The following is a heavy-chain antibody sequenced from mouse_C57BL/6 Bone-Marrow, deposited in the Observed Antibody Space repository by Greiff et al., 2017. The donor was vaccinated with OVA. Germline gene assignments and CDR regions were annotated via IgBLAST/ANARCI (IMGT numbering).Heavy chain of an antibody. CDR2: INPYNGGT. J-gene: IGHJ4*01. Sequence: VHVKQSGPVLVKPGASVKMSCKASGYTFTDYYMNWVKQSHGKSLEWIGVINPYNGGTSYNQKFKGKATLTVDKSSSTAYMELNSLTSDDSAVYYCARRAITTVVAPYYYAMDYWGQGTSVTVSS. CDR3: ARRAITTVVAPYYYAMDY. D-gene: IGHD1-1*01. V-gene: IGHV1-19*01. CDR1: GYTFTDYY.